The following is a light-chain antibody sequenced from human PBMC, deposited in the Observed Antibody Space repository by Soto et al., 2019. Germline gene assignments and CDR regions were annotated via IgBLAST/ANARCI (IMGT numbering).Light chain of an antibody. CDR2: DVT. Sequence: QTVVTQPASVSGSPGQSITISCTGTSSDIGIYNYVSWYQQHPGKAHKLIVYDVTNRTSGVSNRFSGSKSGNTASLTISGLQAEDEADYYCTSYTSSNTLVFGGGTKLTVL. J-gene: IGLJ2*01. CDR3: TSYTSSNTLV. V-gene: IGLV2-14*01. CDR1: SSDIGIYNY.